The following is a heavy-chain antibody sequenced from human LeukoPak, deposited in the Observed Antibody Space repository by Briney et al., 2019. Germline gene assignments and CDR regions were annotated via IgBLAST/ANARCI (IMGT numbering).Heavy chain of an antibody. CDR2: IWYDGSSR. J-gene: IGHJ4*02. V-gene: IGHV3-33*08. D-gene: IGHD5-12*01. CDR3: ATSREYSGYDPGH. Sequence: GRSLRLSCAASGFTFSSYGMHWVRQAPGKGLEWVAVIWYDGSSRYYADSVKGRFTISRDNSKNTLYLQMNSLRAEDTAVYYCATSREYSGYDPGHWGQGTLVTVSS. CDR1: GFTFSSYG.